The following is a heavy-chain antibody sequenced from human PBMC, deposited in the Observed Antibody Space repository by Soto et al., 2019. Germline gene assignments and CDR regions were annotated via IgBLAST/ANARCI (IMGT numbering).Heavy chain of an antibody. D-gene: IGHD1-26*01. CDR2: ISAYNGNT. J-gene: IGHJ3*02. Sequence: ASVKVSCKASGYTFTSYGISWVRQAPGQGLEWMGWISAYNGNTNYAQKLQGRVTMTTDTSTSTAYMELRSLRSDDTAVYYRASGVGATSLSPPDIWGQGTMVTVSS. CDR3: ASGVGATSLSPPDI. V-gene: IGHV1-18*01. CDR1: GYTFTSYG.